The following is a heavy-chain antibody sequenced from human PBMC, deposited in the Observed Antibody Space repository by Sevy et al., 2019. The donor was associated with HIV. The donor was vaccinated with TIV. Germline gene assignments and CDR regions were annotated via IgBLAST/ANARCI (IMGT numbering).Heavy chain of an antibody. Sequence: ASVKVSCTASGYTFTSYGISWVRQAPGQGLEWMGWTSAYNGNTNYAQKLQGRVTLTTDTSTSTAYMELRSLRSDDTAVYYCARGYYDFWSGYYRRDAFDIWGQWTMVTVSS. V-gene: IGHV1-18*01. J-gene: IGHJ3*02. D-gene: IGHD3-3*01. CDR1: GYTFTSYG. CDR3: ARGYYDFWSGYYRRDAFDI. CDR2: TSAYNGNT.